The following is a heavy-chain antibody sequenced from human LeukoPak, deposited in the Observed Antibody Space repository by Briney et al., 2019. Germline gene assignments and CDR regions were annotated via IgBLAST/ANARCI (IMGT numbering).Heavy chain of an antibody. CDR1: GFTFSSYW. Sequence: GGSLRLSCAASGFTFSSYWMSWVRQAPGKGLEWVANIKQDGSEKYYVDSVKGRFTISRDNAKNSLYLQMNSLRAEDTAVYYCAREADTAMVNDAFDIWGQGTMVTVSS. CDR2: IKQDGSEK. J-gene: IGHJ3*02. CDR3: AREADTAMVNDAFDI. V-gene: IGHV3-7*01. D-gene: IGHD5-18*01.